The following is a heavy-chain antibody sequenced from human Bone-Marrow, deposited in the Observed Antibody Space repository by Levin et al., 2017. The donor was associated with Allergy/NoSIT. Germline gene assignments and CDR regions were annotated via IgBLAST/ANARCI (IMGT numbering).Heavy chain of an antibody. Sequence: GALRLSCSASGSTFSDFYMAWIRQAPGMGLEWVSYISTSGDTIYNADSVKGRFTISRDNAAKSLYLQMNSLRVEDTAVYYCARAWGSGSRPDYFDSWGQGALVTVSS. V-gene: IGHV3-11*01. D-gene: IGHD3-16*01. CDR3: ARAWGSGSRPDYFDS. CDR2: ISTSGDTI. CDR1: GSTFSDFY. J-gene: IGHJ4*02.